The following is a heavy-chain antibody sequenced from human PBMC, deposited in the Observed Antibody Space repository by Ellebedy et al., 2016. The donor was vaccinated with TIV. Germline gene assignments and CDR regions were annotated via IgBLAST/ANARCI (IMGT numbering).Heavy chain of an antibody. CDR3: ARDSRVSSGWFDP. CDR1: GFTFSSYG. Sequence: GESLKISXAASGFTFSSYGMHWVRQAPGKGLEWVAVIWYDGSNKYYADSVKGRFTISRDNSKNTLYLQMNSLRAEDTAVYYCARDSRVSSGWFDPWGQGTLVTVSS. CDR2: IWYDGSNK. V-gene: IGHV3-33*01. J-gene: IGHJ5*02.